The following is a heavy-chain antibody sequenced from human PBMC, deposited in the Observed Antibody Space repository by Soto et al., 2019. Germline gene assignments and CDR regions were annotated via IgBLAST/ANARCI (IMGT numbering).Heavy chain of an antibody. J-gene: IGHJ4*02. CDR1: GDSVNSAY. V-gene: IGHV4-31*03. D-gene: IGHD6-6*01. CDR2: IHHTGRT. Sequence: QVQLQVMGPGLVKPSQTLTITCTVSGDSVNSAYWSWIRQLPGKGLEWMGNIHHTGRTFYNPSLKSRVAISIDTSKPLFSLKMRSITAADTAVYYCARTDAYNSSFFDSWGQGTVVTVSS. CDR3: ARTDAYNSSFFDS.